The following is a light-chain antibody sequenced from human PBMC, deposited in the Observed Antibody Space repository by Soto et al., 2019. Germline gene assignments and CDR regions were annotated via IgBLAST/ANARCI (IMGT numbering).Light chain of an antibody. CDR1: QSVYSTY. J-gene: IGKJ1*01. Sequence: IVLTQSPGTLSLSPGDTATLSCRASQSVYSTYLAWYQHKVGQAPRLLIYGSSTRATGIPDRFSGSGSGTDFTLTIRRLEPEDFAVYYCQQYGSSPSTFGQGTKVEGK. CDR2: GSS. CDR3: QQYGSSPST. V-gene: IGKV3-20*01.